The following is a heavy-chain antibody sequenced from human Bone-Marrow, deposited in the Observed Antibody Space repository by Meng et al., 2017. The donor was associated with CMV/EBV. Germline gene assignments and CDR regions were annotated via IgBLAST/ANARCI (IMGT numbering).Heavy chain of an antibody. D-gene: IGHD4/OR15-4a*01. CDR3: ARTSPNGPFDY. CDR1: GYTFSNYG. V-gene: IGHV1-18*01. CDR2: ISAYNGNT. Sequence: ASVKVSCKASGYTFSNYGFSWVRQAPGQGLEWMAWISAYNGNTNYAQKLQGRVTMTTDTSTSTAYMELRSLRSDDTAVYYCARTSPNGPFDYWGQGTLVTVSS. J-gene: IGHJ4*02.